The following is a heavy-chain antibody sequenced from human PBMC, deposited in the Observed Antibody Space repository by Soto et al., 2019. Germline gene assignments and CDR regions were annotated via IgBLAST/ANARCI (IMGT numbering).Heavy chain of an antibody. J-gene: IGHJ5*02. V-gene: IGHV4-38-2*01. Sequence: PSETLSLTCHVSGYSINSDYYWAWIRQPPGKGLEWIGSVYRTAIPLYNPSLKSRVSISVDMSKNQFSLNLTSVTAADTAVYYCARRARLRERDFDPWGQGTRVTVSS. CDR3: ARRARLRERDFDP. CDR2: VYRTAIP. D-gene: IGHD2-15*01. CDR1: GYSINSDYY.